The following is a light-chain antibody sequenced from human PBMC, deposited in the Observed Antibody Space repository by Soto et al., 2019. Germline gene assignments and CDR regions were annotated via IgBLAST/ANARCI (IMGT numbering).Light chain of an antibody. CDR2: GAS. CDR3: HQYNNWPPYT. V-gene: IGKV3-15*01. CDR1: QSISTN. J-gene: IGKJ2*01. Sequence: EIVMTQSPATLSVFPGERATLSCRASQSISTNLAWYQQKPGRAPRLLIYGASARATGIPARFSGSGSGTEFTLTISSLQSEDFAVHYCHQYNNWPPYTFGQGTKLEIK.